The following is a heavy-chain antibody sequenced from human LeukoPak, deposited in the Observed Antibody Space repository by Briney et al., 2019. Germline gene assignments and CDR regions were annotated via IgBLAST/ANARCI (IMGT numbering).Heavy chain of an antibody. Sequence: SETLSLTCTISGGSISSSSYYWGWIRQPPGKGLEWIGSIYYSGSTYYNPSLKSRVTISVDTSKNQFSLKLGSVTAADTAVYYCARDRYYYDSSARYFDYWGQGTLVTVSS. CDR3: ARDRYYYDSSARYFDY. CDR1: GGSISSSSYY. CDR2: IYYSGST. V-gene: IGHV4-39*07. D-gene: IGHD3-22*01. J-gene: IGHJ4*02.